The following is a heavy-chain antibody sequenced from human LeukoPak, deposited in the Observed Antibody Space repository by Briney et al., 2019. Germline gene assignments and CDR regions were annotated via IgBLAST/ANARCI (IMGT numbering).Heavy chain of an antibody. V-gene: IGHV4-31*03. CDR3: ARGEVYDAFDI. J-gene: IGHJ3*02. D-gene: IGHD6-6*01. Sequence: SETLSLTCTVSGGSISSGGYYWSWIRQHPGKGLEWIGYIYYSGSTYYNPSLKSRVTISVDTSKNQCSLKLSSVTAADTAVYYCARGEVYDAFDIWGQGTMVTVSS. CDR2: IYYSGST. CDR1: GGSISSGGYY.